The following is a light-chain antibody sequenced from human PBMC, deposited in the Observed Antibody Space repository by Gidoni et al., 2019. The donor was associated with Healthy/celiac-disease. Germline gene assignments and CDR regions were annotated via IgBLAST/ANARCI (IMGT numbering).Light chain of an antibody. CDR3: YSTDSSGNHGV. CDR1: ALPKKY. J-gene: IGLJ2*01. CDR2: EDN. V-gene: IGLV3-10*01. Sequence: SYELTQSPSVSVSPGQTARITCSGDALPKKYAYWYQQKSGQAPVLVIYEDNKRPSGIPERFSGSSSGTVATLTISGAQVEDEADYFCYSTDSSGNHGVFGGGTKLTVL.